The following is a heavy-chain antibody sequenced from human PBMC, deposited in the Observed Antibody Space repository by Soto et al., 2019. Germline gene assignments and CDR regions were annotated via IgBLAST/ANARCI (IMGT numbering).Heavy chain of an antibody. D-gene: IGHD6-6*01. J-gene: IGHJ4*02. Sequence: QVQLQEMGPGLVKPSQTLTITCTVSGDSVNSAYWSWIRQLPGKGLEWMGNIYHTGRTFYNPSLKSRLAISIDTSKPLFSLKLRSVTASDTPVYYCARTDAYNSSFFDSWGQGTVVTVSS. CDR2: IYHTGRT. CDR3: ARTDAYNSSFFDS. CDR1: GDSVNSAY. V-gene: IGHV4-31*03.